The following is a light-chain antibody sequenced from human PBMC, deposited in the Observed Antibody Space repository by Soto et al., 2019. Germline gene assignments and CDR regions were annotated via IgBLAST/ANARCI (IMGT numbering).Light chain of an antibody. Sequence: QSALTQPPSASGSPGQSLTISCTGTSSDVGGYNYVFWYQQFPDKAPKLLIYANTHRPSGVPDRFSGSTSATSASLAITGLQTQDEADYYCQSFDSSLTGLIFGGGTKLTVL. V-gene: IGLV2-8*01. CDR3: QSFDSSLTGLI. CDR2: ANT. J-gene: IGLJ2*01. CDR1: SSDVGGYNY.